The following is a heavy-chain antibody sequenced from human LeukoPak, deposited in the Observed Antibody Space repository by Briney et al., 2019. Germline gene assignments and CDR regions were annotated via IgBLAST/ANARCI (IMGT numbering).Heavy chain of an antibody. Sequence: SETLSLTCTVSGGSISSGGYYWSWIRQHPGKGLEWIGYIYYSGSTYYNPSLKSRVTISVDTSKNQFPLKLSSVTAADTAVYYCARILNYYDTSGPIFDYWGQGTLVTVSS. V-gene: IGHV4-31*03. CDR2: IYYSGST. CDR1: GGSISSGGYY. CDR3: ARILNYYDTSGPIFDY. D-gene: IGHD3-22*01. J-gene: IGHJ4*02.